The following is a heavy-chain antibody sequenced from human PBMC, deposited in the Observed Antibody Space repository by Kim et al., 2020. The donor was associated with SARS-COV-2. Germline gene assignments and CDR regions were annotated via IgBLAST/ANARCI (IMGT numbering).Heavy chain of an antibody. D-gene: IGHD3-10*01. V-gene: IGHV1-69*13. CDR3: AREGPLFPALDY. CDR2: IIPIFGTA. Sequence: SVKVSCKASGGTFSSYAISWVRQAPGQGLEWMGGIIPIFGTANYAQKFQGRVTITADESTSTAYLELSSLRSEDTAVYYCAREGPLFPALDYWRQGTLVTVSS. CDR1: GGTFSSYA. J-gene: IGHJ4*02.